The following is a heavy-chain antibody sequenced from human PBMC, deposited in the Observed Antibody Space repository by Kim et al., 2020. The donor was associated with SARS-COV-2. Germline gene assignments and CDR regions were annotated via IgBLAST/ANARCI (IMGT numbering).Heavy chain of an antibody. J-gene: IGHJ4*02. CDR3: ARDISAAL. V-gene: IGHV3-53*01. Sequence: GGSTYYAESVKGRFTISRDNSKNTLYLKMNGLGAEDTAVYYCARDISAALWGQGTLVTVSS. D-gene: IGHD6-13*01. CDR2: GGST.